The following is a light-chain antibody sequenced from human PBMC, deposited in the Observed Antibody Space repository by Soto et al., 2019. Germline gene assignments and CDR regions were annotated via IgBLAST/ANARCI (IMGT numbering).Light chain of an antibody. CDR1: QSISSW. V-gene: IGKV1-5*01. Sequence: DIQMTQSPSTLSASVGDRVTITCRASQSISSWLAWYQQKPGKAPTLLIYDASSLESGIPSRFSGSGPGTEFTLTISSLQPDDFATYYCQQYNSYLYTFGQGTKLEIK. J-gene: IGKJ2*01. CDR2: DAS. CDR3: QQYNSYLYT.